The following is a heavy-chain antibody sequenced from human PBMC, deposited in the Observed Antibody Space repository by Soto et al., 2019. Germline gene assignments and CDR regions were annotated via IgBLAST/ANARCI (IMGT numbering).Heavy chain of an antibody. V-gene: IGHV3-73*01. CDR2: IRSKPNNYAT. Sequence: EVQLVESGGGLVQPGGSLKLSCAASGFTFSGSAMHWVRQASGKGLEWVGRIRSKPNNYATANGASVKGRFTISRDDSKNTPYLQMKSLNTEDTAVYYCSRQAADFWSGKPQYYMDVGGKGTTVTVSS. D-gene: IGHD3-3*01. CDR1: GFTFSGSA. J-gene: IGHJ6*03. CDR3: SRQAADFWSGKPQYYMDV.